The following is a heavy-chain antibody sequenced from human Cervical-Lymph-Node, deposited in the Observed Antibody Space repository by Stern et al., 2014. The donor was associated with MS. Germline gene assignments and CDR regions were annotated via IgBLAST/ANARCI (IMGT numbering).Heavy chain of an antibody. J-gene: IGHJ4*02. CDR1: GYTFTTPNYG. CDR3: ARERLRDFNDYHFDS. V-gene: IGHV1-18*01. Sequence: QVQLVESGPEVRQPGASVRVSCKASGYTFTTPNYGIAWVREAPGRGLEWIGWISTYNGNTAYAQKLQDRVTMTTDTSTSTAYMELRSLRSDDTAFYYCARERLRDFNDYHFDSWGQGTLVTVSS. D-gene: IGHD4-11*01. CDR2: ISTYNGNT.